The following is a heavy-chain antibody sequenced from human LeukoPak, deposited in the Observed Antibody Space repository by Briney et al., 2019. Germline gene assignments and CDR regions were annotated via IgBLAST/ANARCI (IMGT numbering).Heavy chain of an antibody. Sequence: SETLSLTCTVSGGSISSYYWSWIRQPAGKGLEWIGRIYISGSTNYNPSLKSRVTMSVDTSKNQFSLKLSSVTAADTAVYYCARVMITFGGVIAYGLYYYYYMDVWGKGTTVTVSS. V-gene: IGHV4-4*07. CDR2: IYISGST. CDR3: ARVMITFGGVIAYGLYYYYYMDV. CDR1: GGSISSYY. J-gene: IGHJ6*03. D-gene: IGHD3-16*02.